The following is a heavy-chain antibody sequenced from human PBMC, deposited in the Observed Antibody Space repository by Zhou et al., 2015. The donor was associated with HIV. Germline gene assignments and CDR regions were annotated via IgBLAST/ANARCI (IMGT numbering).Heavy chain of an antibody. CDR2: MTPASGIT. J-gene: IGHJ4*02. Sequence: QVRLMQSGAEVRKPGASVKVSCKASGYIFPSYDIYWVRQAPGQRLEWMAWMTPASGITEYARRFLGRVILTRDTSSNTVYMELSSLESDDTAVYYCARAEGFRGNYLDNWGQGTLVTVSS. D-gene: IGHD3-10*01. CDR1: GYIFPSYD. CDR3: ARAEGFRGNYLDN. V-gene: IGHV1-8*01.